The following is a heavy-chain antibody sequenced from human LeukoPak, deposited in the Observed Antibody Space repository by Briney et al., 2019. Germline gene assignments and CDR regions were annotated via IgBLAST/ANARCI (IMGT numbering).Heavy chain of an antibody. CDR3: AKDSQGSRRPHYFDY. CDR2: ISSSSSYI. CDR1: GFTFSSYS. J-gene: IGHJ4*02. V-gene: IGHV3-21*01. Sequence: GGSLRLSCAASGFTFSSYSMNWVRQAPGKGLEWVSSISSSSSYIYYADSVKGRFTISRDNAKNSLYLQMNSLRAEDTAVYYCAKDSQGSRRPHYFDYWGQGTLVTVSS. D-gene: IGHD2-2*01.